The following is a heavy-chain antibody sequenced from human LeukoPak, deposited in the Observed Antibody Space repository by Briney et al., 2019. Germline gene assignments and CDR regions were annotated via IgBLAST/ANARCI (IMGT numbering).Heavy chain of an antibody. V-gene: IGHV1-2*02. Sequence: ASLKVSCKASGYSFSDYHMHWVRQAPGQGLEWVGWINPNSGGTNYAQKFQGRVTMTRDTSISTAYMELSRLRSDDTAVYYCARDLVRYYASGNLYYYGMDVWGQGTTVTVSS. CDR2: INPNSGGT. J-gene: IGHJ6*02. CDR3: ARDLVRYYASGNLYYYGMDV. D-gene: IGHD3-10*01. CDR1: GYSFSDYH.